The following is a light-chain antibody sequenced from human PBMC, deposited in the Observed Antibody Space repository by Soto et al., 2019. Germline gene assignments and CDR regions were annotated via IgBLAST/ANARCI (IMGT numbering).Light chain of an antibody. CDR1: SSDVDGYNY. Sequence: QSVLTQPASVSGSPGQSITISCAGSSSDVDGYNYVSWYQQHPGKAPKLIIYGVINRPSGVSHRFSGSKSGTTASLTISGLQAEDEADYYCSSYTSRSTWVFGGGTKLTVL. J-gene: IGLJ3*02. CDR2: GVI. CDR3: SSYTSRSTWV. V-gene: IGLV2-14*01.